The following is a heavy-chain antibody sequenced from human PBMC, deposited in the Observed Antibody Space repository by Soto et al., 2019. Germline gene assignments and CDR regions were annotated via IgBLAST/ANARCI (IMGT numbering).Heavy chain of an antibody. CDR2: IYHSGST. D-gene: IGHD2-21*02. Sequence: QLQLQESGSGLVKPSQTLSLTCAVSGGSISSGGYSWSWIRQPPGKGLEWIGYIYHSGSTYYNPSXXRRVTTSVDRXXNXFXXKLSSVTAADTAVYYCARAPLAYCGGDCYSHYFDYWGQGTLVTVSS. J-gene: IGHJ4*02. CDR3: ARAPLAYCGGDCYSHYFDY. CDR1: GGSISSGGYS. V-gene: IGHV4-30-2*01.